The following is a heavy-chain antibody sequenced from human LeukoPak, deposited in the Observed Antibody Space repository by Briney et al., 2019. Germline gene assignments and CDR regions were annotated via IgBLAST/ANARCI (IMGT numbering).Heavy chain of an antibody. V-gene: IGHV3-23*01. CDR2: ISVSDDST. J-gene: IGHJ4*02. CDR3: AKDRYCSSTNCPYDY. D-gene: IGHD2-2*01. CDR1: GFTSSDYT. Sequence: PGGSLRLSCAASGFTSSDYTMNWVRQAPGKGLEWVSGISVSDDSTYYADSVKGRFTMSRDNSTNMLYLQMNSLRAEDTAVYYCAKDRYCSSTNCPYDYWGQGTLVTVSS.